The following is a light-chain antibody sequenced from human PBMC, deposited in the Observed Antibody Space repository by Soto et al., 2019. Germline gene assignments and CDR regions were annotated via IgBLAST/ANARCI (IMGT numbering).Light chain of an antibody. CDR2: SYN. CDR3: AAWDDILNGVL. V-gene: IGLV1-44*01. Sequence: QSVLTQPPSASGTPGQRVIISCSGSSSNIGSNTVNWYQQIPGTPPKLLIYSYNQRPSGVPDRFSGSKSDTSASLAISGLQSEDEAEYYCAAWDDILNGVLFGGGTKLTVL. J-gene: IGLJ2*01. CDR1: SSNIGSNT.